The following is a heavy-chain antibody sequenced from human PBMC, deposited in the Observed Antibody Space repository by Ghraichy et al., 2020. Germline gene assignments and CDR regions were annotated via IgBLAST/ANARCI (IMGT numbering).Heavy chain of an antibody. CDR1: GFTFSSYG. CDR3: AKGLFGDCSSTSCYGVVDY. J-gene: IGHJ4*02. D-gene: IGHD2-2*01. Sequence: GGSLRLSCAASGFTFSSYGMHWVRQAPGKGLEWVAVISYDGSNKYYADSVKGRFTISRDNSKNTLYLQMNSLRAEDTAVYYCAKGLFGDCSSTSCYGVVDYWGQGTLVTVSS. V-gene: IGHV3-30*18. CDR2: ISYDGSNK.